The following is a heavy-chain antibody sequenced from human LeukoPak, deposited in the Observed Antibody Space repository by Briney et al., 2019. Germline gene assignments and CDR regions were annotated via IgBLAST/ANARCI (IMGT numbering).Heavy chain of an antibody. CDR1: GFSFSNFW. J-gene: IGHJ4*02. V-gene: IGHV3-7*01. Sequence: PGGSLRLSCSASGFSFSNFWMSWVRQAPGKGLEWVANIKQDGSEKYYVDSVKGRFTISRDNAKNSLYLQMNSLRAEDTAVYYCAKDRGDFPPYFDYWGQGTLVTVSS. CDR3: AKDRGDFPPYFDY. CDR2: IKQDGSEK. D-gene: IGHD2-21*02.